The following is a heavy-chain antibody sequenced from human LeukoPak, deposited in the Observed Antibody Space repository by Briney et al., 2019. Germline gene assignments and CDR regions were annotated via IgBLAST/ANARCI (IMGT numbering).Heavy chain of an antibody. V-gene: IGHV3-66*01. CDR2: IYSGGST. CDR3: ARDLVGASDY. CDR1: GFTFDDYA. J-gene: IGHJ4*02. D-gene: IGHD1-26*01. Sequence: GGSLRLSCAASGFTFDDYAMHWVRQAPGKGLEWVSVIYSGGSTYYADSVKGRFTISRDNSKNTLYLQMNSLRAEDTAVYYCARDLVGASDYWGQGTLVTVSS.